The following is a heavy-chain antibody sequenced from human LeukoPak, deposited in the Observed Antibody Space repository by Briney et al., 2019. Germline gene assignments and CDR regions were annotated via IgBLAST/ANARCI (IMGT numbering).Heavy chain of an antibody. CDR3: ARYFCVGLARWFGESRRRNYYFDY. J-gene: IGHJ4*02. CDR1: GFTFSDYY. Sequence: PGGSLRLSCAASGFTFSDYYMSWIRQAPGKGLEWVSYISSSSSYTNYADSVKGRFTISRDNAKNSLYLQMNSLRAEDTAVYYCARYFCVGLARWFGESRRRNYYFDYWGQGTLVTVSS. CDR2: ISSSSSYT. D-gene: IGHD3-10*01. V-gene: IGHV3-11*06.